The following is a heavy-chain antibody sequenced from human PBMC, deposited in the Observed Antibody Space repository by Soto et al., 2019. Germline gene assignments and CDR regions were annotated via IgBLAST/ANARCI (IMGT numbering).Heavy chain of an antibody. J-gene: IGHJ4*02. D-gene: IGHD4-4*01. Sequence: QVQLVQSGAEVKKPGSSVKVSCKASGGTYSSYVISWVRQAPGQGLEWMGGIIPILGSTNYAQKFQGRVTITADEFTSTAYMELSSLRSDDTAVYYCAGGTYSLRLGYWGRRTQVTVSS. V-gene: IGHV1-69*01. CDR1: GGTYSSYV. CDR3: AGGTYSLRLGY. CDR2: IIPILGST.